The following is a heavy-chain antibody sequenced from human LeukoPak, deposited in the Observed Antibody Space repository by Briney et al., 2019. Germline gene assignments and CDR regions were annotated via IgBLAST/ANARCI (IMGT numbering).Heavy chain of an antibody. D-gene: IGHD5-24*01. J-gene: IGHJ5*02. CDR2: IHPHGIF. Sequence: SETLSLTCAVHGGSCDDYYCSWIRQPPGKGLEWIGEIHPHGIFYYNSSLVSRDTISIDTSKTQFSLRLTSVTAADTAFYYCARGRDRSKAGDLWGQGSLVTVSS. CDR1: GGSCDDYY. CDR3: ARGRDRSKAGDL. V-gene: IGHV4-34*01.